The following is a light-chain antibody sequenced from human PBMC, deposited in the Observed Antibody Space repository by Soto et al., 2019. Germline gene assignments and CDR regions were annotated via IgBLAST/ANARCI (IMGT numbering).Light chain of an antibody. CDR3: QQFNNYPHT. J-gene: IGKJ5*01. CDR1: QGISSA. Sequence: AIQLTQSPSSLSASVGDRVTITCRASQGISSALAWYQQKPGKAPKLLIYDASSLESGVLSRFSGSGSGTDFTLTISSLQPEDFATYYCQQFNNYPHTFGQGTRLEIK. V-gene: IGKV1D-13*01. CDR2: DAS.